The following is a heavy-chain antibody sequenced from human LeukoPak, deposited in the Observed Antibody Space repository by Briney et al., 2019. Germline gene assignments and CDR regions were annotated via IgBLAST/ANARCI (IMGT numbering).Heavy chain of an antibody. V-gene: IGHV3-23*01. Sequence: GGSLRLSCAVSGFNFNIYVMTWVRQAPGQGLQWVSTISGSGSTTYYGDSVKGRFTISRDNAKNTLFLQMSSLRADDTAVYYCAKARVLSSFDYWGQGTPVTV. D-gene: IGHD3-16*02. CDR1: GFNFNIYV. CDR3: AKARVLSSFDY. J-gene: IGHJ4*02. CDR2: ISGSGSTT.